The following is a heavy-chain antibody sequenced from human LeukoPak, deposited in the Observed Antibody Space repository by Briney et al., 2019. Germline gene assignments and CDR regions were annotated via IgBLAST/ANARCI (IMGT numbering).Heavy chain of an antibody. CDR2: ISGSGHST. J-gene: IGHJ4*02. CDR3: AKEGCTRIGCYSNC. CDR1: GFTFSDYA. D-gene: IGHD2-2*02. Sequence: GGSLRLSCVASGFTFSDYAMNWVRQAPGKGLEWVSVISGSGHSTYYADSMKGRFTISRDDSKNTLYLQMNGLRAEDTAAYYCAKEGCTRIGCYSNCWGQGTLVTVSS. V-gene: IGHV3-23*01.